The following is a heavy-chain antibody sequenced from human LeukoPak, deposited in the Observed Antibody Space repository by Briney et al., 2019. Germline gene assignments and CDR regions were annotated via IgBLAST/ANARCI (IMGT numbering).Heavy chain of an antibody. CDR3: ARGNSSSWYYYYYYMDV. J-gene: IGHJ6*03. D-gene: IGHD6-13*01. V-gene: IGHV4-4*07. CDR1: GGSISGYY. Sequence: SETLSLTCTVSGGSISGYYWSWIRQPAGKGLEWIGRIYTSWSTDYNPSLKSRVTISVDTSKNQFSLKLSSVTAADTAVYYCARGNSSSWYYYYYYMDVWGKGTTVTVSS. CDR2: IYTSWST.